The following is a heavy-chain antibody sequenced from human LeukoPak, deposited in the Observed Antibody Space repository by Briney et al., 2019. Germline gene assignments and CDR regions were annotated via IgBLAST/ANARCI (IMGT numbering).Heavy chain of an antibody. D-gene: IGHD3-16*01. Sequence: PGGSLRLSCAASGFTFNYAWMSWARQAPGKGLEWVASINHNGNVNYYVDSVKGRFTISRDNAKNSLYLQMSNLRAEDTAVYFCARGGGLDVWGQGATVTVSS. CDR2: INHNGNVN. CDR1: GFTFNYAW. V-gene: IGHV3-7*03. CDR3: ARGGGLDV. J-gene: IGHJ6*02.